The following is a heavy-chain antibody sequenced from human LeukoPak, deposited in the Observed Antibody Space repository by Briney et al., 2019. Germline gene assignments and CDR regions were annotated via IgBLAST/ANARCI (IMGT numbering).Heavy chain of an antibody. CDR1: GYTFTSYY. V-gene: IGHV1-46*01. CDR2: INPSGGDT. J-gene: IGHJ3*02. Sequence: ASVKVSCKASGYTFTSYYMHWVRQAPGHGLEWMGIINPSGGDTSYAQKFQGRLTMTRDTSTSTVYMELSSLRSEDTAVYYCARDLGDSGTNDAFDIWGQGTMVTVSS. CDR3: ARDLGDSGTNDAFDI. D-gene: IGHD2-2*01.